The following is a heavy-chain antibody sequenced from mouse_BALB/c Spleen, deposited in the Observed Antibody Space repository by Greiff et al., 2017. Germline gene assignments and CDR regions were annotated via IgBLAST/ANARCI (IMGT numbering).Heavy chain of an antibody. V-gene: IGHV4-1*02. Sequence: EVKLQESGGGLVQPGGSLKLSCAASGFDFSRYCMSWVRQAPGKGLEWIGEINPDSSTINYTPSLKDKFIISRDNAKNTLYLQMSKVRSEDTALYYCARPTYDRYDVPSWLAYWGQGTLVTVSA. D-gene: IGHD2-14*01. CDR1: GFDFSRYC. CDR2: INPDSSTI. CDR3: ARPTYDRYDVPSWLAY. J-gene: IGHJ3*01.